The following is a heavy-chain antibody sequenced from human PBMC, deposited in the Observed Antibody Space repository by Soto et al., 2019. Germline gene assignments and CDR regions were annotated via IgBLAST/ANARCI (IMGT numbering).Heavy chain of an antibody. D-gene: IGHD2-15*01. Sequence: EVQLVESGGGLVQPGGSLRLSCVASGFSVTDIYMNWVRQAPGKGLEWVSVIYNEFTDYADSVRGRFSISTDSSKNALYLQMNSLRAEELAVYYCVREPRYCSGGSCSIMGDAFDIWGQGTKVTVSS. J-gene: IGHJ3*02. CDR1: GFSVTDIY. CDR2: IYNEFT. CDR3: VREPRYCSGGSCSIMGDAFDI. V-gene: IGHV3-66*01.